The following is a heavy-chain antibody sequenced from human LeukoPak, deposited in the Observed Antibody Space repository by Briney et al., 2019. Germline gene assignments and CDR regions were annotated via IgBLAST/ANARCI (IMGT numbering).Heavy chain of an antibody. Sequence: GGSLRLSCAASGFQFTNYWMTWVRQAPGKGPEWVANIKYDGSEKYYVDSVKGRFTVSRDNAKNSLYLQMNSLRAEDTALYYCAPAGAQITGGPAYWGQGTPVTVSS. V-gene: IGHV3-7*03. CDR1: GFQFTNYW. J-gene: IGHJ4*02. D-gene: IGHD1-14*01. CDR3: APAGAQITGGPAY. CDR2: IKYDGSEK.